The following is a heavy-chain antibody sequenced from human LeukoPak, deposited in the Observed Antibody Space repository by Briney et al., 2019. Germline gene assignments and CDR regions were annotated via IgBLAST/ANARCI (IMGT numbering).Heavy chain of an antibody. V-gene: IGHV3-23*01. J-gene: IGHJ4*02. Sequence: GGSLRLSCAASGFTFSSYGMSWVRQAPGKGLEWVSAISGSGGSTYYADSVKGRFTISRDNSKNTLYLQMNSLRAEDTAVYYCAKDPITFGGVIVRYFDYWGQGTLVTVSS. CDR2: ISGSGGST. CDR3: AKDPITFGGVIVRYFDY. CDR1: GFTFSSYG. D-gene: IGHD3-16*01.